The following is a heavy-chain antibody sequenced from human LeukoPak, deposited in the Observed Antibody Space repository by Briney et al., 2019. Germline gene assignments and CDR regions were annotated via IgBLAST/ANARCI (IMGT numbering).Heavy chain of an antibody. CDR2: ISGSGGST. J-gene: IGHJ6*03. D-gene: IGHD6-13*01. CDR1: GFTFSSYA. V-gene: IGHV3-23*01. CDR3: ARVTGYSSSWYEPPQYYMDV. Sequence: GGSLRLSCAASGFTFSSYAMSWVRQAPGKGLEWVSAISGSGGSTYYADSVKGRFTISRDNSKNTLYLQMNSLRAEDTAVYYCARVTGYSSSWYEPPQYYMDVWGKGTTVAISS.